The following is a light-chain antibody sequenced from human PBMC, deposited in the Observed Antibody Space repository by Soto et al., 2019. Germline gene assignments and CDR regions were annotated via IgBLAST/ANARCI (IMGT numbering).Light chain of an antibody. V-gene: IGKV3-20*01. CDR2: GAS. J-gene: IGKJ1*01. CDR1: QSVSSSY. Sequence: EIVLTQSPGTLSLSPGERATLSCRASQSVSSSYLAWYQQKPGQAPRLLIYGASSRATGIPGRFSGSGSGTDFTLTISRLEPEDFAVYYCQQYDSSPVTFGQGTKVDIK. CDR3: QQYDSSPVT.